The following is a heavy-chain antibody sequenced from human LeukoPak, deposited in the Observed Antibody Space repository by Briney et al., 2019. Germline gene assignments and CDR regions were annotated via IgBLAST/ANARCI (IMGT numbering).Heavy chain of an antibody. CDR3: AKAEHYYYDSSGYYGY. V-gene: IGHV3-23*01. J-gene: IGHJ4*02. CDR1: GFTFSSYA. CDR2: ISGSGGST. D-gene: IGHD3-22*01. Sequence: QPGGFLRLSCAASGFTFSSYAMSWVRQAPGKGLEWVSAISGSGGSTYYADSVKGRFTISRDNSKNTLYLQMNSLRAEDTAVYYCAKAEHYYYDSSGYYGYWGQGTLVTVSS.